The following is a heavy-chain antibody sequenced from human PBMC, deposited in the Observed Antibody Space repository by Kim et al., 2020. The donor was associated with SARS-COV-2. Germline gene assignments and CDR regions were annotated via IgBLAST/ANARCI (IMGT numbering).Heavy chain of an antibody. Sequence: GGSLRLSCAASGFTFSSYAMHWVRQAPGKGLEWVAVISYDGSNKYYADSVKGRFTISRDNSKNTLYLQMNSLRAEDTAVYYCARDYGDYEGGGEGAFDIWGQGTMVTVSS. CDR3: ARDYGDYEGGGEGAFDI. CDR2: ISYDGSNK. V-gene: IGHV3-30-3*01. D-gene: IGHD4-17*01. CDR1: GFTFSSYA. J-gene: IGHJ3*02.